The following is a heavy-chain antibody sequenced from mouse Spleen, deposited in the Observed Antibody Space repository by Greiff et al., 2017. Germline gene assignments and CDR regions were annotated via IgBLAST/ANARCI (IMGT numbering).Heavy chain of an antibody. V-gene: IGHV1-69*01. Sequence: VQLQQPGAELVMPGASVKLSCKASGYTFTSYWMHWVKQRPGQGLEWIGEIDPSDSYTNYNQKFKGKATLTVDKSSSTAYMQLSSLTSEDSAVYYCARRSNGLYYAMDYWGQGTSVTVSS. J-gene: IGHJ4*01. CDR2: IDPSDSYT. CDR3: ARRSNGLYYAMDY. CDR1: GYTFTSYW. D-gene: IGHD2-5*01.